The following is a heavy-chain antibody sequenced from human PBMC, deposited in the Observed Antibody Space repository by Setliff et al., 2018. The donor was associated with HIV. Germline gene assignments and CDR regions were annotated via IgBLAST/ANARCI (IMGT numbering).Heavy chain of an antibody. CDR3: AKGGDRAMINFDH. Sequence: ASVKVSCKTTGYTFSTYPMHWVRLAPGQRLEWMGWINTGNDNTRYSRKFQGRVTITRDTSASTAYMELSSLTSEDTAVYYCAKGGDRAMINFDHWGQGTLVTVSS. CDR2: INTGNDNT. J-gene: IGHJ4*02. V-gene: IGHV1-3*04. D-gene: IGHD5-18*01. CDR1: GYTFSTYP.